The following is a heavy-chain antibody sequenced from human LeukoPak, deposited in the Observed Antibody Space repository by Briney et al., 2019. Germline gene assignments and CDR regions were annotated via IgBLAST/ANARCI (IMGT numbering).Heavy chain of an antibody. Sequence: SETLSLTCTVSGGSISGSSYYWGWIRQPPGKGLEWIGSIYYSGSTYYNPSLKSRVTISVDTSKNQFSLKLSSVTAADTAVYYCARHRVPSGGYNWFDPWGQGTLVTVSS. CDR1: GGSISGSSYY. V-gene: IGHV4-39*01. J-gene: IGHJ5*02. CDR3: ARHRVPSGGYNWFDP. CDR2: IYYSGST. D-gene: IGHD1-26*01.